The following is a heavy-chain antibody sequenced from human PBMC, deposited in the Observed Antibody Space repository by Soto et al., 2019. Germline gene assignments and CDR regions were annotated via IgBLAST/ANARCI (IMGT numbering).Heavy chain of an antibody. Sequence: TLSLTCAVSGGSISSGGYSWSWIRQPPGKGLEWIGYIYHSGSIYYNPSLKSRVTISVDRSENQFSLKLSSVTAADTAVYYCASVPDYWGQGILVTVSS. J-gene: IGHJ4*02. CDR1: GGSISSGGYS. CDR3: ASVPDY. V-gene: IGHV4-30-2*01. CDR2: IYHSGSI. D-gene: IGHD2-2*01.